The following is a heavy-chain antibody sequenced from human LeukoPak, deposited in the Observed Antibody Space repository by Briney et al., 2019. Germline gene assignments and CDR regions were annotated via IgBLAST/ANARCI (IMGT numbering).Heavy chain of an antibody. J-gene: IGHJ5*02. D-gene: IGHD2-2*01. Sequence: SVKVSCKAPGGTFSSYTISWVRQAPGQGLEWMGRIIPILGIANYAHKFQGRVTITADKSTSTAYMELSSLRSEDTAVYYCARDPPIVVVPAANGEYDWFDPWGQGTLVTVSS. CDR1: GGTFSSYT. CDR2: IIPILGIA. V-gene: IGHV1-69*04. CDR3: ARDPPIVVVPAANGEYDWFDP.